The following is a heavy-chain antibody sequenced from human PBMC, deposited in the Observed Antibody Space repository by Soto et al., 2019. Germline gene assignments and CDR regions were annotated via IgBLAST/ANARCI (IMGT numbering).Heavy chain of an antibody. Sequence: CLGLCCATCRVIVSDCAMDVVLKAPGKGLEWVSYISSSSSVIDYADSVKGRFTVSRDNARNSLYLQMNSLRAEDTAVYYCARDLSWGSNWYYYMDVWGKGTTVTVSS. D-gene: IGHD7-27*01. CDR2: ISSSSSVI. V-gene: IGHV3-48*01. CDR1: RVIVSDCA. CDR3: ARDLSWGSNWYYYMDV. J-gene: IGHJ6*03.